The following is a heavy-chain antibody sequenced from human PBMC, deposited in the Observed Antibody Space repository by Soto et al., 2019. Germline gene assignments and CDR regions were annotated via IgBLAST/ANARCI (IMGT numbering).Heavy chain of an antibody. V-gene: IGHV3-11*01. Sequence: RLSCAASGFTSWDYHMSWIRQAPGKGLERVSYISRSGSPIYYADSVKGRFTISRDNAENSLYLQMNSLRAEDTAVYYCVREGRSSTSCNTGCAFDIWGQGTMVTVSS. CDR2: ISRSGSPI. J-gene: IGHJ3*02. CDR3: VREGRSSTSCNTGCAFDI. CDR1: GFTSWDYH. D-gene: IGHD2-2*02.